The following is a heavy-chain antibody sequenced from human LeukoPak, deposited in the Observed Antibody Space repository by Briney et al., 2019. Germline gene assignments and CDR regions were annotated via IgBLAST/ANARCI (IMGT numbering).Heavy chain of an antibody. CDR3: GLAAYYYDSSGSDDAFDI. D-gene: IGHD3-22*01. J-gene: IGHJ3*02. CDR2: ISSNGGST. Sequence: GGSLRLSCSASGFNFNNYAMNWVRQAPGKGLEYVTAISSNGGSTYYADSVKGRCTISRDNSKNTLYLQMSSLRAEDTAVYYCGLAAYYYDSSGSDDAFDIWGQGTMVIVSS. CDR1: GFNFNNYA. V-gene: IGHV3-64D*08.